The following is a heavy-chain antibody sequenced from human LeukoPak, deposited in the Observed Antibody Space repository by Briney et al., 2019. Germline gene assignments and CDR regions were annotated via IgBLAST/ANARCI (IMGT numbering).Heavy chain of an antibody. Sequence: SETLSLTCTVSGYSISSGYYWGWIRQPPGKGLEWIGEINHSGSTNYNPSLKSRVTISVDTSKNQFSLKLSSVTAADTAMYYCAREGWQWLVHAFDIWGQGTMVTVSS. V-gene: IGHV4-38-2*02. D-gene: IGHD6-19*01. CDR3: AREGWQWLVHAFDI. CDR1: GYSISSGYY. CDR2: INHSGST. J-gene: IGHJ3*02.